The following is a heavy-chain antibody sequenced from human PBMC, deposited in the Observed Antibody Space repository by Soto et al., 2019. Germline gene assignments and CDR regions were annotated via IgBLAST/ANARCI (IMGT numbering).Heavy chain of an antibody. Sequence: GGSLRLSCAASGFTFSSYWMSWVRQAPGKGLEWVANIKQDGSEKYYVDSVKGRFTISRDNAKNSLYLQMNSLRAEDTAVYYCARADTVWFGENPYYFDYWGQGTLVTVSS. CDR3: ARADTVWFGENPYYFDY. D-gene: IGHD3-10*01. CDR2: IKQDGSEK. CDR1: GFTFSSYW. V-gene: IGHV3-7*01. J-gene: IGHJ4*02.